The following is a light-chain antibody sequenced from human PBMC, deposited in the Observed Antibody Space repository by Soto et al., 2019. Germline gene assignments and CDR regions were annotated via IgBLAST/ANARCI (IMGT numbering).Light chain of an antibody. Sequence: EIVLTQSPGTLSLSPGERATLSCRASQSVSSSYLAWYQHKPGQAPRLLIYGSTSRATGVPDRLSGSGSGTDFTLTISRLEPEDFAVYFCQQYGSSPSTFGQGTKVDIK. CDR3: QQYGSSPST. CDR2: GST. V-gene: IGKV3-20*01. J-gene: IGKJ1*01. CDR1: QSVSSSY.